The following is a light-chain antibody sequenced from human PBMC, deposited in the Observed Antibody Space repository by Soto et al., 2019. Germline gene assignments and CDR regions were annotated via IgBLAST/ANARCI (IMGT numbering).Light chain of an antibody. V-gene: IGKV3-20*01. CDR3: QQFGSSWLT. CDR2: GTS. J-gene: IGKJ1*01. Sequence: EILLTQSPGTLSLSPGERATLSCRDSQSIGSSYLAWYQKKPGHAPRLIIYGTSNRATGIPDRFSGSGSGTDVTLTIRRLESEDFAVYYCQQFGSSWLTFGQGTKVEIK. CDR1: QSIGSSY.